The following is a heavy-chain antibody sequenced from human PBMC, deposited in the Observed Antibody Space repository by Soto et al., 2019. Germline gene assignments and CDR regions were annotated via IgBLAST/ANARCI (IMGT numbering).Heavy chain of an antibody. CDR2: INHSGST. D-gene: IGHD3-10*01. CDR3: YGSGKNYYGMDV. Sequence: SETLSLTCAVYGGSFSGYYWSWMRQPPGKGLEWIGEINHSGSTNYNPSLKSRVTISVDTSKNQFSLKLSSVTAADTAVYYCYGSGKNYYGMDVWGQGTTVTV. CDR1: GGSFSGYY. V-gene: IGHV4-34*01. J-gene: IGHJ6*02.